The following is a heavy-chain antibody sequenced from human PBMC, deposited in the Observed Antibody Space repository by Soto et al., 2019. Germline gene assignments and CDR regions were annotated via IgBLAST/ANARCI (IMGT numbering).Heavy chain of an antibody. D-gene: IGHD3-3*01. Sequence: GGSLRLSCAASGFTFSRFWMNWVRQAPGKGLEWVANIKEDGSEQYYVDSVKGRFTISRDNAKNSVYLQMNSLRAEDTAVYYCARAPGSPVLRFMEWLLYGFDVWGRGTMVTVSS. CDR2: IKEDGSEQ. V-gene: IGHV3-7*01. CDR1: GFTFSRFW. J-gene: IGHJ3*01. CDR3: ARAPGSPVLRFMEWLLYGFDV.